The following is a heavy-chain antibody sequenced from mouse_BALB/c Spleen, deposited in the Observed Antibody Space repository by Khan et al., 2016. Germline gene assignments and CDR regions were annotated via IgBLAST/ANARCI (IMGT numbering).Heavy chain of an antibody. Sequence: QVQLQQSGAELARPGASVRLSCKASGYTFTTYWVQWVKQRPGQGLEWIGAIYPGDGDTTYTQKFKTKVTLTADKSSSTAYMQLGSLASEDSAVLYCARNSPVEYWGQGTTLTVSS. CDR3: ARNSPVEY. CDR1: GYTFTTYW. CDR2: IYPGDGDT. V-gene: IGHV1-87*01. J-gene: IGHJ2*01. D-gene: IGHD6-1*01.